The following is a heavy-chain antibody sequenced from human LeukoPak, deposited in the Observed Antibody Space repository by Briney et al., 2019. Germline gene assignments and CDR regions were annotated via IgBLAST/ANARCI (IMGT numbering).Heavy chain of an antibody. CDR1: GGSISSYY. J-gene: IGHJ6*03. V-gene: IGHV4-4*07. CDR2: IYTSGST. CDR3: ARGPYYYYMDV. Sequence: SETLSLTCTVSGGSISSYYWSWIRQPAGKGLEWIGRIYTSGSTDYNPSVKSRVTISVDTSKNQFSLKLSSVTAADTAVYYCARGPYYYYMDVWGKGTTVTVSS.